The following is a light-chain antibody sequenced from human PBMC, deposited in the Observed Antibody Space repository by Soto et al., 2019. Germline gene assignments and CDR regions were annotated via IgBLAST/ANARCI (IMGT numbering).Light chain of an antibody. CDR3: SSYAASNNFEVM. V-gene: IGLV2-8*01. CDR2: EVS. CDR1: SSDVGGYNY. Sequence: QSVLTQPRSVSGSPGQSVTISCTGTSSDVGGYNYVSWYQQHPGEAPKLVIYEVSKRPSGVPDRFSGSKSGNTASLTVSGLQAEDEADYYCSSYAASNNFEVMFGGGTKLTVL. J-gene: IGLJ3*02.